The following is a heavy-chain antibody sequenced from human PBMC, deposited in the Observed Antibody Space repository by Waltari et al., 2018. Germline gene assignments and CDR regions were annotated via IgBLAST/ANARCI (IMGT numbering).Heavy chain of an antibody. V-gene: IGHV4-61*02. CDR2: IYTSGST. Sequence: VKPSQTLSLTCTVSGGSISSGSYSWSWIRQPAGKGLEWIGRIYTSGSTNYNPSLKSRVTISVDTSKNQFSLKLSSVTAADTAVYYCARDLTYYYDSSGYTANAFDIWGQGTMVTVSS. J-gene: IGHJ3*02. CDR3: ARDLTYYYDSSGYTANAFDI. D-gene: IGHD3-22*01. CDR1: GGSISSGSYS.